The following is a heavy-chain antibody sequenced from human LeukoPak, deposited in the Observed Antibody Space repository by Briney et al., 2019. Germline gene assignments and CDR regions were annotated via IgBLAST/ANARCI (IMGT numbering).Heavy chain of an antibody. CDR1: GDSITSSLYF. D-gene: IGHD3-10*01. Sequence: SETLSLTCTVSGDSITSSLYFWGWIRQPPGKGLEWIGNIYYSGSTNYNPSLKSRVTISVDTSKNQFSLKLSSVTAADTAVYYCARGPTYYYGSGSYNMVSDPWGQGTLVTVSS. CDR3: ARGPTYYYGSGSYNMVSDP. CDR2: IYYSGST. J-gene: IGHJ5*02. V-gene: IGHV4-39*07.